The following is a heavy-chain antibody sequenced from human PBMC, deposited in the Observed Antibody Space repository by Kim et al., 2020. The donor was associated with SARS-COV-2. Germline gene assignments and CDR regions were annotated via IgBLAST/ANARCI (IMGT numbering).Heavy chain of an antibody. Sequence: GGSLRLSCAASGFTFSDFAFHWVRQAPGKGLEWVAVISDDANNKYDAESVKGRFTISRDNSKNTLYLQMNSLRAEDTAVYYCARGGYSSSWSTGEAFDFWGQGKMVTVSS. CDR3: ARGGYSSSWSTGEAFDF. J-gene: IGHJ3*01. CDR1: GFTFSDFA. CDR2: ISDDANNK. D-gene: IGHD6-13*01. V-gene: IGHV3-30*04.